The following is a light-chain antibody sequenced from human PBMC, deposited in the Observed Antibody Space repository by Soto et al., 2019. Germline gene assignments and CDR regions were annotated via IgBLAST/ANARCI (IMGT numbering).Light chain of an antibody. V-gene: IGKV4-1*01. CDR1: HSLLYSSNNKNY. CDR3: QQYYSTPWT. J-gene: IGKJ1*01. Sequence: DLWMTQSPDSLAVSLGETATIACKCSHSLLYSSNNKNYLAWYQQKPGQPPKLLIYWASTRESGVPDRFSGSGSGTDFTLTISSLQAEDVAVYYCQQYYSTPWTFGQGTKVDI. CDR2: WAS.